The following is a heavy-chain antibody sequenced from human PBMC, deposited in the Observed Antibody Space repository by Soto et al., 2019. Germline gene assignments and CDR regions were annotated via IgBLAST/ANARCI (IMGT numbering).Heavy chain of an antibody. CDR3: ARVHSSGYDY. CDR2: MSPNNGNT. Sequence: QVQLVQSGVELKKPGASVRVSCKASGYTFTNYGISWVRQAPGQGLEWVGWMSPNNGNTHYAPKLQGRVTMTRDTNTNKAYLDLRSLRSDDTADYYCARVHSSGYDYWGQGTLVTVSS. CDR1: GYTFTNYG. J-gene: IGHJ4*02. V-gene: IGHV1-18*04. D-gene: IGHD6-19*01.